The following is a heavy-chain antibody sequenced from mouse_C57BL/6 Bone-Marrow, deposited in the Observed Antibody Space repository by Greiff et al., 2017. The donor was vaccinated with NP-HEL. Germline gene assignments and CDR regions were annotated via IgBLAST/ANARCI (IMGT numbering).Heavy chain of an antibody. V-gene: IGHV3-1*01. J-gene: IGHJ1*03. CDR3: ARVGGNYGYFDV. CDR1: GYSITSGYD. CDR2: ISYSGST. Sequence: EVQVVESGPGMVKPSQSLSLTCTVTGYSITSGYDWHWIRHFPGNKLEWMGYISYSGSTNYNPSLKSRISITHDTSKNHFFLKLNSVTTEDTATYYCARVGGNYGYFDVWGTGTTVTVSS. D-gene: IGHD1-1*02.